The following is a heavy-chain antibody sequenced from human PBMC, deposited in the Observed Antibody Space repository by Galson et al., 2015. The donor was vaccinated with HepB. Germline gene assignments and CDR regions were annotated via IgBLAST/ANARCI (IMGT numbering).Heavy chain of an antibody. CDR2: ISSSSSHT. Sequence: SLRLSCAASGFIFSDYYMSWIRQAPGRGLEWVSYISSSSSHTNYADSVKGRFTISRDNAKNSLYLQMNSLRGEDTAVYYCAREPVMTNCLDPWGQGTLVTVSS. CDR1: GFIFSDYY. J-gene: IGHJ5*02. D-gene: IGHD4-11*01. V-gene: IGHV3-11*06. CDR3: AREPVMTNCLDP.